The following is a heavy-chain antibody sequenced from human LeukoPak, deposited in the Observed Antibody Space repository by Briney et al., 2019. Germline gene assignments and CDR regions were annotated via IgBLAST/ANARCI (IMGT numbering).Heavy chain of an antibody. CDR1: GGSISSFD. D-gene: IGHD1-14*01. J-gene: IGHJ5*01. CDR2: IYYTGNT. V-gene: IGHV4-59*01. CDR3: ARFRHRVGTTFDY. Sequence: SETLSLTCTVSGGSISSFDWSWIRQPPGKGLEWIGYIYYTGNTDYNPSLKSRVTISVDTSKNQFSLKLYSVTAADTAVYFCARFRHRVGTTFDYWGQGSLVTVSS.